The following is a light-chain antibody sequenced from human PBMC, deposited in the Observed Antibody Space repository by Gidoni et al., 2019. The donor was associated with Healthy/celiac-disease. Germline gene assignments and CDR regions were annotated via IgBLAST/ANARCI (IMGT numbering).Light chain of an antibody. CDR1: QSVSSSY. V-gene: IGKV3-20*01. J-gene: IGKJ1*01. CDR3: QQYGSSPQT. CDR2: GAS. Sequence: EFVLTQSPGTLSLSPGERATLSCRASQSVSSSYLAWYQQKPGQAPRLLIYGASSRAAGIPDRFSGSGSGTDFTLTISRLEPEDFAVYYYQQYGSSPQTFGQGTKVEIK.